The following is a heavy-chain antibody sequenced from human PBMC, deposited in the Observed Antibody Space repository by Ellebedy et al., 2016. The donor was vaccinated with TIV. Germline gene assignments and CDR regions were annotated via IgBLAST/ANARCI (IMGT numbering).Heavy chain of an antibody. J-gene: IGHJ4*02. V-gene: IGHV3-20*04. D-gene: IGHD4-23*01. Sequence: GESLKISCAASGFTFDDYAMSWVRQVPGKGLEWLSDINWNGDITTYADAVRGRFTVSRDNAKNSLSVQINSLGVEDTALYFCARHSYGGNSGLDYWGRGILVTVSS. CDR3: ARHSYGGNSGLDY. CDR1: GFTFDDYA. CDR2: INWNGDIT.